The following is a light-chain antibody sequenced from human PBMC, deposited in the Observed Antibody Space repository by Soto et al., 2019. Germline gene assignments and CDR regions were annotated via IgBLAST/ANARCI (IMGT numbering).Light chain of an antibody. CDR2: EVN. J-gene: IGLJ1*01. V-gene: IGLV2-14*01. CDR3: ASFRSGTILV. CDR1: RSDIGDSNF. Sequence: QSVLTQPASVSGPPGQSVTISCTGPRSDIGDSNFISWYQHSPGKAPRLLIYEVNNRPSGVSRRFSGSKAGNTASLTISGLLDDGEADYFCASFRSGTILVFGSGTKAPS.